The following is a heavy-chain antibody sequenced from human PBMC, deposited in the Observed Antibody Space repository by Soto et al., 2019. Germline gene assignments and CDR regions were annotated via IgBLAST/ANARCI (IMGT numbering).Heavy chain of an antibody. V-gene: IGHV4-34*01. CDR2: INHSGST. Sequence: SETLSLTCAVYGGSFSGYYWSWIRQPPGKGLEWIGEINHSGSTNYNPSLKSRVTISVDTSKNQFSLKLSSVTAADTAVYYCAREGFNGDLSYGMDVWGQGTTVT. D-gene: IGHD4-17*01. CDR3: AREGFNGDLSYGMDV. CDR1: GGSFSGYY. J-gene: IGHJ6*02.